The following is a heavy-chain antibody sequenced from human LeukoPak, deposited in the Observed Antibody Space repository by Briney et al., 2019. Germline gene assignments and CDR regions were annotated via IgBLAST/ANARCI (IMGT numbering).Heavy chain of an antibody. CDR1: GFSFNTHS. CDR3: VRVSQDDDYYDSPVHGAFEL. Sequence: PGGSLRLSCAASGFSFNTHSMNWVRQSPGKGLEWVSSISSGSSHIHYADSMKGRFTISRDNAKNSLYLQMSSLRAEDTAMYYCVRVSQDDDYYDSPVHGAFELWGQGTMVTVSS. V-gene: IGHV3-21*06. D-gene: IGHD3-22*01. CDR2: ISSGSSHI. J-gene: IGHJ3*01.